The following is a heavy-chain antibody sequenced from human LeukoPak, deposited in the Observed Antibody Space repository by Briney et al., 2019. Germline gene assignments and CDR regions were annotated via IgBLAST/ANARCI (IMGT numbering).Heavy chain of an antibody. D-gene: IGHD6-13*01. V-gene: IGHV3-20*01. CDR3: ARNTAAGLFDY. J-gene: IGHJ4*02. CDR1: GFTFDDYG. Sequence: PGGSLRLSCAASGFTFDDYGMSWVRQAPGKGLEWVSGINWNGGSTGYADSVKGRFTIPRDNAKNSLYLQMNSLRAEDTALYHCARNTAAGLFDYWGQGNLVTVSS. CDR2: INWNGGST.